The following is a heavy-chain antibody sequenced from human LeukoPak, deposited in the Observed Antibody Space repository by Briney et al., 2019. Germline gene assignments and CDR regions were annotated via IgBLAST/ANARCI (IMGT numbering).Heavy chain of an antibody. CDR2: ISSSGSTI. Sequence: GGSLRLSCAASGFTFDNYGMSWARQAPGKGLEWVSYISSSGSTIYYADSVKGRFTISRDNAKNSLYLQMNSLRAEDTAVYYCAREPGLVVAGFDYWGQGTLVTVSS. CDR3: AREPGLVVAGFDY. CDR1: GFTFDNYG. D-gene: IGHD2-15*01. J-gene: IGHJ4*02. V-gene: IGHV3-48*03.